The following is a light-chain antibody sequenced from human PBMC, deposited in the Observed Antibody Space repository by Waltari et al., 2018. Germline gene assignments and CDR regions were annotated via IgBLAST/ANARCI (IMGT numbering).Light chain of an antibody. Sequence: QPALTQPPSASGSPGRSVAISCTATNSGVGSSKYVSWYQQHPGEVPKVIIYEVNKRPSGVPDRFSGSRSGNTASLTVSGLRAEDEADYYCSSSAGSNKYVFGSGTKVTVL. CDR1: NSGVGSSKY. CDR3: SSSAGSNKYV. J-gene: IGLJ1*01. CDR2: EVN. V-gene: IGLV2-8*01.